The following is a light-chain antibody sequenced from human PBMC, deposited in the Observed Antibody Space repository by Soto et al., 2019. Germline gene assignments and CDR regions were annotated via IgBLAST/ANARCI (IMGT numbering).Light chain of an antibody. CDR1: QSVSSN. J-gene: IGKJ1*01. CDR3: HQYNNWPRT. Sequence: EIVMTQSPATLSVSPGERATLTCRASQSVSSNLAWYQQKPGQAPRLLIYGASTSATGIPARFSGSGSGTAFTLTISSLQSEDFAVYYCHQYNNWPRTFGQGTKVEI. CDR2: GAS. V-gene: IGKV3-15*01.